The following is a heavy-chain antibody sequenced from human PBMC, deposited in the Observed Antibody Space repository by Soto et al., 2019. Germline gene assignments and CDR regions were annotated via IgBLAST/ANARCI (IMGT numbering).Heavy chain of an antibody. D-gene: IGHD6-19*01. CDR2: IYTSGST. V-gene: IGHV4-4*07. Sequence: PSETLSLTCTVSGASMNSYHWSWIRQPAGKGLEWIGRIYTSGSTNYNPSLKSRVTMSVDTSKNQFSLKLSSVTAADTAVYYCARWGGIAVAGGDWFDPWGQGTLVTVSS. CDR1: GASMNSYH. J-gene: IGHJ5*02. CDR3: ARWGGIAVAGGDWFDP.